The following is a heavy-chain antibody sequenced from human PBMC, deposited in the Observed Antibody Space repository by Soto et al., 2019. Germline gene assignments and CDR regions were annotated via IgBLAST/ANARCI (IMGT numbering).Heavy chain of an antibody. J-gene: IGHJ6*02. V-gene: IGHV4-39*01. Sequence: SETLSLTCTVSGGSISSSSYYCGWIRQPPGTGLEWFGSIYYGGSTYYNPSLKSRVTISVDTSKNQYSLKLSSVSAADTAVYYCARHAETPLLWFGELSSYYYYYGMDVWGQGTTVT. CDR2: IYYGGST. CDR1: GGSISSSSYY. D-gene: IGHD3-10*01. CDR3: ARHAETPLLWFGELSSYYYYYGMDV.